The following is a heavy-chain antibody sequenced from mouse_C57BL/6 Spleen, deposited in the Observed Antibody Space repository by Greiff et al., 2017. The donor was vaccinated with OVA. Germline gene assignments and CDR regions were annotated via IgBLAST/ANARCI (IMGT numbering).Heavy chain of an antibody. V-gene: IGHV5-6*01. CDR1: GFTFSSYG. Sequence: EVMLVESGGDLVKPGGSLKLSCAASGFTFSSYGMSWVRQTPDKRLEWVATISSGGSYTYYPDSVKGRFTISRDNAKNTLYLQMSSLKSEDTAMYYCARGHDESYFDYWGQGTTLTVSS. D-gene: IGHD2-2*01. CDR3: ARGHDESYFDY. CDR2: ISSGGSYT. J-gene: IGHJ2*01.